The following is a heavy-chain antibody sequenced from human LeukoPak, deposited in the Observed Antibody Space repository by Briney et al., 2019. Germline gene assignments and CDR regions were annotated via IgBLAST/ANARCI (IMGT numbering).Heavy chain of an antibody. V-gene: IGHV1-69*05. CDR2: IIPIFDTA. CDR3: ARQAGYCSGGSCYPDYDY. D-gene: IGHD2-15*01. Sequence: VASVKVSCKASGGTFSSYAISWVRQAPGQGLEWMGRIIPIFDTANYAQKFQGRVTITTDESTSTAYMELSSLRSEDTAVYYCARQAGYCSGGSCYPDYDYWGQGTLVTVSS. CDR1: GGTFSSYA. J-gene: IGHJ4*02.